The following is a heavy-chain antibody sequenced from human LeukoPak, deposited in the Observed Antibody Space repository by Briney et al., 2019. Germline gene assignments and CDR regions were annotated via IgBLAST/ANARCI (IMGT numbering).Heavy chain of an antibody. J-gene: IGHJ4*02. CDR1: GFTFSSYW. D-gene: IGHD2/OR15-2a*01. CDR3: AKDRAEYYFDY. Sequence: GGSLRLSCAASGFTFSSYWMSWVRQAPGKGLEWVANIKRDGSEKYYVDSVKGRFTISRDNSKNTLYLQMNSLRAEDTAVYYCAKDRAEYYFDYWGQGTLVTVSS. CDR2: IKRDGSEK. V-gene: IGHV3-7*01.